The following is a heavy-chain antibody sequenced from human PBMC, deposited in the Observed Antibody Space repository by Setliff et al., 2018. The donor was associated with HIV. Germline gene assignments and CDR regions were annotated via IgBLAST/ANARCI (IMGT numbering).Heavy chain of an antibody. CDR1: GFSFSDYS. J-gene: IGHJ3*02. Sequence: GALKISCVASGFSFSDYSMNWVRRAPGKGLEWLASISHSSSKIFYEDSVRGRFYISRDNAENSLFLEMTSLRVDDTAVYSCASRGVLTPSDAFDIWGRGTMVTVSS. D-gene: IGHD2-21*02. V-gene: IGHV3-21*06. CDR2: ISHSSSKI. CDR3: ASRGVLTPSDAFDI.